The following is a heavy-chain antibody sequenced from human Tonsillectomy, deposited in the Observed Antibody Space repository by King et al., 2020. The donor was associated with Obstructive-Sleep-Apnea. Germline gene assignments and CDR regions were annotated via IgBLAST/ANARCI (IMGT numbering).Heavy chain of an antibody. V-gene: IGHV4-38-2*02. Sequence: VQLQESGPGLVKPSETLSLTCTVSGYSISSGYYWGWIRQPPGKGLEWIGSIYHSGSTYYNPSLKSRVTISVDTSKNQFSLKLSSVTVADTAVYFCARDRQVVPAATYDYWGQGTLVTVSS. J-gene: IGHJ4*02. CDR1: GYSISSGYY. CDR3: ARDRQVVPAATYDY. CDR2: IYHSGST. D-gene: IGHD2-2*01.